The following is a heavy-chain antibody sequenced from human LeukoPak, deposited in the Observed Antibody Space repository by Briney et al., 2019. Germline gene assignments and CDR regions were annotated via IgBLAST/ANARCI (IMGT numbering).Heavy chain of an antibody. V-gene: IGHV1-8*01. Sequence: ASVKVSCKASGYTFTSYDINWVRQATGQGLEWMGWMNPNSGNTGYAQKLQGRVTMTRNTSISTAYMELSSLRSEDTAVYYCARGPLGGGADDYWGQGTLVTVSS. CDR3: ARGPLGGGADDY. CDR1: GYTFTSYD. J-gene: IGHJ4*02. D-gene: IGHD4/OR15-4a*01. CDR2: MNPNSGNT.